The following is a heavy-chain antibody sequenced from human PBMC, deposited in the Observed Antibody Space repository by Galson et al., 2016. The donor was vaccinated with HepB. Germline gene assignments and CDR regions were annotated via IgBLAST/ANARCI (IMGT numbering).Heavy chain of an antibody. CDR2: ISTGSGYI. D-gene: IGHD3-22*01. J-gene: IGHJ3*02. CDR1: GFTFSNYA. CDR3: AREDNDYHSDSSGYHGAFDI. V-gene: IGHV3-21*01. Sequence: SLRLSCAASGFTFSNYAMNWVRQAPGKGLEWVSSISTGSGYIYYADSVKGRFTISRDNAKNSLYLQMNSLRPEDTAVYYCAREDNDYHSDSSGYHGAFDIWGHGTMVTVSS.